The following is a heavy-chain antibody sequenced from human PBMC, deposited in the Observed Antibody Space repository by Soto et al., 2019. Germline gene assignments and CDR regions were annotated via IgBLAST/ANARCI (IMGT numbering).Heavy chain of an antibody. CDR2: IYSGGST. J-gene: IGHJ6*03. CDR1: GFTVSSNY. V-gene: IGHV3-66*01. Sequence: PGGSLRLSCAASGFTVSSNYMSWVRQAPGKGLEWVSVIYSGGSTYCADSVKGRFTISRDNSKNTLYLQMNSLRAEDTAVYYCARGVTHYYYYYMDVWGKGTTVTVSS. CDR3: ARGVTHYYYYYMDV.